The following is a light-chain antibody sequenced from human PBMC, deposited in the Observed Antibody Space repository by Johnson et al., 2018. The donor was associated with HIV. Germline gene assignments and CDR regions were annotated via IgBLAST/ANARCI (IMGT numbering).Light chain of an antibody. Sequence: HSVLTQPPSVSAAPGQTVTISCSGSSSNIANNYVSWYQQLPGTVPKLLIYDNNKRPSGIPDRFSGSKSGTSATLGITGLQTGDEADYYCGTWDSGLGAVFVFGPGTKVTVL. J-gene: IGLJ1*01. CDR2: DNN. V-gene: IGLV1-51*01. CDR1: SSNIANNY. CDR3: GTWDSGLGAVFV.